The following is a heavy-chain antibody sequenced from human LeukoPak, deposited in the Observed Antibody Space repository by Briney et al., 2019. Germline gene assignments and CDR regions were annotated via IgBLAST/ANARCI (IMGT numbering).Heavy chain of an antibody. CDR1: GFTFSSYE. J-gene: IGHJ5*02. CDR3: ARALYYDSSGYQETWFDP. V-gene: IGHV3-48*03. Sequence: GGSLRLSCAASGFTFSSYEMNWVRQAPGKGLEWVSYISSSGSTIYYADSVKGRFTISRDNAKNTLYLQMNSLRAEDTAVYYCARALYYDSSGYQETWFDPWGQGTLVTVSS. CDR2: ISSSGSTI. D-gene: IGHD3-22*01.